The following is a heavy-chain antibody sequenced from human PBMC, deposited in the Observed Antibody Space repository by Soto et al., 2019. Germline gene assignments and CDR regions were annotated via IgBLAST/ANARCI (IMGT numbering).Heavy chain of an antibody. CDR1: GGSISSSSYY. CDR2: IYYSGST. CDR3: ARDSSGWSGGYFDY. J-gene: IGHJ4*02. D-gene: IGHD6-19*01. V-gene: IGHV4-39*02. Sequence: SETLSLTCTVSGGSISSSSYYWGWIRQPPGKGLEGIGSIYYSGSTYYNPSLKSRVTISVDTSKNQSSLKLSAVTAADTAVYYCARDSSGWSGGYFDYWGQGTLVTVSS.